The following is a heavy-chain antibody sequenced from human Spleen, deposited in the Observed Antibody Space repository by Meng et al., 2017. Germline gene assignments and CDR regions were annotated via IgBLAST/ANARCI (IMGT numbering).Heavy chain of an antibody. CDR1: GYNCAAYC. CDR3: ARDEDISAAGKLFGDY. J-gene: IGHJ4*02. D-gene: IGHD6-25*01. Sequence: QVHRVQSGAGVKKPGASAKVSCKPSGYNCAAYCIHWVRRAPGQGLEWMGRINPKSGDTHYAQKFQARVTMTGDTSISTAYMELSGLRSDDTAMYYCARDEDISAAGKLFGDYWGQGTLVTVSS. CDR2: INPKSGDT. V-gene: IGHV1-2*06.